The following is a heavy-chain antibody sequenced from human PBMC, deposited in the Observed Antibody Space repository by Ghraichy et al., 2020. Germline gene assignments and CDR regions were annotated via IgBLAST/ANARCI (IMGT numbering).Heavy chain of an antibody. V-gene: IGHV3-21*01. CDR3: ARDVDSGWFE. CDR1: GFTFSSYA. J-gene: IGHJ4*02. CDR2: ISSSSSYT. D-gene: IGHD6-19*01. Sequence: GGSLRLSCAGSGFTFSSYAMNWVRQAPGKGLEWVSSISSSSSYTYYADSVKGRFTISRDNSKNSLYLQMNSLRAEDTAVYYCARDVDSGWFEWCQGTLVTVSS.